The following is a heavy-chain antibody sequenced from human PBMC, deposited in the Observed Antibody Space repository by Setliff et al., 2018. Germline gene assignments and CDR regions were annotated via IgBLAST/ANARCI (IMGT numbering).Heavy chain of an antibody. V-gene: IGHV4-61*09. J-gene: IGHJ6*03. CDR1: GGPIASGGYY. Sequence: KTSETLSLTCTLSGGPIASGGYYWSWIRQPAGKGLEWIGHIYTTGDTKSNPSLKSRVTMSVDTSKNQFSLKLSSVTAADTAVYYCARMSGFQYIDVWGKGTTVTVSS. D-gene: IGHD3-3*01. CDR2: IYTTGDT. CDR3: ARMSGFQYIDV.